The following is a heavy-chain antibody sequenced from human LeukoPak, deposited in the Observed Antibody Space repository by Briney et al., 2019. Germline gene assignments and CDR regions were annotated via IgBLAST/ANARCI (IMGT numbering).Heavy chain of an antibody. D-gene: IGHD5-18*01. V-gene: IGHV1-24*01. CDR2: FDPEDGET. J-gene: IGHJ5*02. Sequence: ASVKVSCKVSGYTLTELSMHWVRQAPGKGLEWMGGFDPEDGETIYAQKFQGRVTMTEDTPTDTAYMELSSLRSEDTAVYYCATGLRIQLYTNRNWFDPWGQGTLVTASS. CDR3: ATGLRIQLYTNRNWFDP. CDR1: GYTLTELS.